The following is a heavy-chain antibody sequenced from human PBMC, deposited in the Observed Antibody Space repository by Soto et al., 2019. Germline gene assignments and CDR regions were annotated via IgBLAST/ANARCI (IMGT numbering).Heavy chain of an antibody. Sequence: QITLKESGPTLVKPTETLTLTCSFSGFSLTTAGVGVGWIRQPPGKALEWLAVIFWNDERRFTPTVESRLTIAEDLSRNQVVLTMTSMDTADTATYYCAHTPMGRGDWFDPWGPGTLVTVSS. V-gene: IGHV2-5*01. J-gene: IGHJ5*02. CDR1: GFSLTTAGVG. CDR3: AHTPMGRGDWFDP. D-gene: IGHD3-10*01. CDR2: IFWNDER.